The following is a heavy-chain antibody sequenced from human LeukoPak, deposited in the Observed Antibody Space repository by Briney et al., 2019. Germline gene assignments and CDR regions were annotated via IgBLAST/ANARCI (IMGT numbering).Heavy chain of an antibody. D-gene: IGHD1-26*01. V-gene: IGHV6-1*01. J-gene: IGHJ3*02. Sequence: SRTLSLTCAISGDSVSSNSVAWNWIRQSPSRGLEWLGRTYYRSKWYNDYAVSVKSRITIDPDTSKNQFSLQLNSVTPEDTAVYYCARGGASPGRNAFDIWGQGTMVTVSS. CDR3: ARGGASPGRNAFDI. CDR1: GDSVSSNSVA. CDR2: TYYRSKWYN.